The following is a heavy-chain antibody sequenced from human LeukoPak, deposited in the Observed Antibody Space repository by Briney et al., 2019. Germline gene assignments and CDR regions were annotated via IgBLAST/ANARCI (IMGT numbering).Heavy chain of an antibody. D-gene: IGHD1-7*01. CDR2: IYHSGST. CDR3: ARDGTTTWFDP. V-gene: IGHV4-38-2*02. J-gene: IGHJ5*02. Sequence: PSETLSLTYTVSGYSISSGYYWGWIRQPPGKGLEWIGSIYHSGSTYYNPSLKSRVTISVDTSKNQFSLKLSSVTAADTAVYYCARDGTTTWFDPWGQGTLVTVSS. CDR1: GYSISSGYY.